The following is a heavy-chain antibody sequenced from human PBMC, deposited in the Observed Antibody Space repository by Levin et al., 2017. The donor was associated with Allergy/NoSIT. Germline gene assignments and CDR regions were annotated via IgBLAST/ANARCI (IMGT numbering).Heavy chain of an antibody. CDR1: SGSVNSGTYY. V-gene: IGHV4-61*01. CDR2: IFYSGST. Sequence: PSETLSLTCTVSSGSVNSGTYYWSWIRQPPGKGLEWIGYIFYSGSTSYNPSLMTRLTISVDTSKNQFSLELRSVTAADTAVYYCARRTGAALDYWDQGTLVTVSS. CDR3: ARRTGAALDY. D-gene: IGHD1-1*01. J-gene: IGHJ4*02.